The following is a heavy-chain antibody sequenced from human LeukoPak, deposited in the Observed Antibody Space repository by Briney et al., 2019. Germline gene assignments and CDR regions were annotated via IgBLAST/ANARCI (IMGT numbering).Heavy chain of an antibody. CDR1: GFTFSSYW. CDR2: IYSGGST. D-gene: IGHD3-9*01. J-gene: IGHJ4*02. V-gene: IGHV3-53*01. Sequence: GGSLRLSCAASGFTFSSYWMHWVRQAPGKGLEWVSVIYSGGSTYYADSVKGRFTISRDNSKNTLYLQMNSLRAEDTAVYYCARELRYFDWLPGGLDYWGQGTLVTVSS. CDR3: ARELRYFDWLPGGLDY.